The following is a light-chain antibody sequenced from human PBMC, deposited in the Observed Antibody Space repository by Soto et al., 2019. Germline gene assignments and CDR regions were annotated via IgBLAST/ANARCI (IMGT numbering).Light chain of an antibody. V-gene: IGKV1-12*01. CDR2: GAS. Sequence: IQMTQSPSSVSASVGDSVTITCRASKLISSWLAWYQVKPGKAPKLLIYGASKRESGVPSRFSGSESGTLFTLTINSLQPEDFATYYCQQARSFPLTVGGGTEVEV. CDR1: KLISSW. CDR3: QQARSFPLT. J-gene: IGKJ4*01.